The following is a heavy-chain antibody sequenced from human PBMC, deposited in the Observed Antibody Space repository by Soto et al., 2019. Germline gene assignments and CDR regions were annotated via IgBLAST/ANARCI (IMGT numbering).Heavy chain of an antibody. CDR3: ARVRSGWYLGAFDI. Sequence: GGSLRLSCAASGFTFSSYWMSWVRQAPGKGLEWGANIKQDGSEKYYVDSVKGRFTISRDNAKNSLYLQMNSLRAEDTAVYYCARVRSGWYLGAFDIWGQGTMVTVSS. CDR1: GFTFSSYW. V-gene: IGHV3-7*03. D-gene: IGHD6-19*01. J-gene: IGHJ3*02. CDR2: IKQDGSEK.